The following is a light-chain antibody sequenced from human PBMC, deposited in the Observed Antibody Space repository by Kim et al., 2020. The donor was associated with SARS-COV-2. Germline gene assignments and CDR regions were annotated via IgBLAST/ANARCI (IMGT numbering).Light chain of an antibody. CDR1: SSNIGAGYD. V-gene: IGLV1-40*01. J-gene: IGLJ3*02. Sequence: SVLTQPPSVSGAPGQRVTISCTGSSSNIGAGYDVHWYQLLPGAAPKLLVYGNTNRPSGVPDRFSGSKSGTLASLAITGLQAEDAADYYCQSYDRSLSVVFGGGTQLTVL. CDR3: QSYDRSLSVV. CDR2: GNT.